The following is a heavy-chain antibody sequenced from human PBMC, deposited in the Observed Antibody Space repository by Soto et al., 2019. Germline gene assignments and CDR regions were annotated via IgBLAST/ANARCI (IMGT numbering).Heavy chain of an antibody. CDR3: ARTYYCDSYAAFDI. Sequence: ASVKVSCKACGYTFTSSAITWVRQAPGQGLEWMGWISTYNGNTNYAQNLQGRVTMTTDTFTSTAYVEIRSLRSDDTAVYYCARTYYCDSYAAFDIWGQGTMVTVSS. CDR2: ISTYNGNT. D-gene: IGHD3-22*01. J-gene: IGHJ3*02. V-gene: IGHV1-18*01. CDR1: GYTFTSSA.